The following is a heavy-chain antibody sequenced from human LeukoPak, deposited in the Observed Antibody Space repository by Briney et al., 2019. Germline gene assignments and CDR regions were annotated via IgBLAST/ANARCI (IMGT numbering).Heavy chain of an antibody. CDR3: ARAVTYYDFWSGYYTNYYYYYYMDV. J-gene: IGHJ6*03. V-gene: IGHV1-8*03. CDR1: GYTFTSYD. Sequence: ASVKVSCKASGYTFTSYDINWVRQATGQGLEWMGWMNPNSGSTGYAQKFQGRVTITRNTSISTAYMELSSLRSEDTAVYYCARAVTYYDFWSGYYTNYYYYYYMDVWGKGTTVTVSS. CDR2: MNPNSGST. D-gene: IGHD3-3*01.